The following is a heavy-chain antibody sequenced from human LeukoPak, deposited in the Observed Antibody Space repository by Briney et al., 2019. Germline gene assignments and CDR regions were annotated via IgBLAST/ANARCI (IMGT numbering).Heavy chain of an antibody. CDR2: INPSGGGT. J-gene: IGHJ6*02. V-gene: IGHV1-46*01. Sequence: GASVKVSCKASGYTFTNYYLHWVRQAPGQGLEWMGIINPSGGGTGYAQKFQDRVTMIGATATSTIFMELSSLRSEDTAVYYCARGGRVAASGTIAGYYGMDVWGQGTTVTVSS. CDR3: ARGGRVAASGTIAGYYGMDV. CDR1: GYTFTNYY. D-gene: IGHD6-13*01.